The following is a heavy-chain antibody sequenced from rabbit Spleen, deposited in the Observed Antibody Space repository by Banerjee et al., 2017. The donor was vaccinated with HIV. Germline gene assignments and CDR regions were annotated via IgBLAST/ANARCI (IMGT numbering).Heavy chain of an antibody. CDR3: ARDTSSSFLSYGMDL. CDR2: IDTGSSGFT. J-gene: IGHJ6*01. Sequence: QAPGKGLEWIACIDTGSSGFTYFATWAKGRFTCSKTSSTTVTLQMTRLTAADTATYFCARDTSSSFLSYGMDLWGPGTLVTVS. V-gene: IGHV1S40*01. D-gene: IGHD1-1*01.